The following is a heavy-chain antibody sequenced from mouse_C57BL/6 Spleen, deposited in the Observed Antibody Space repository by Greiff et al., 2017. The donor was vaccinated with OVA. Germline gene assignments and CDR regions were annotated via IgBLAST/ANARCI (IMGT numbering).Heavy chain of an antibody. D-gene: IGHD1-1*01. CDR3: ARDYGSSSYAMDY. V-gene: IGHV1-55*01. J-gene: IGHJ4*01. CDR1: GYTFTSYR. CDR2: IYPGSGST. Sequence: QVQLQQPGAELVKPGASVKMSCKASGYTFTSYRITWVKQRPGQGLEWIGDIYPGSGSTNYNEKFKSKATLTVDTSSSTAYMQLSSLTSEDSAVYYCARDYGSSSYAMDYWGQGTSVTVSS.